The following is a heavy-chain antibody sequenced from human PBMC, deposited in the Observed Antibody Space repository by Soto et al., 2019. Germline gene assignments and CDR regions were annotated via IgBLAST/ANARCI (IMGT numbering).Heavy chain of an antibody. CDR3: TRELLPNYYYYGMDV. D-gene: IGHD1-26*01. CDR1: GFTFSNSL. CDR2: IKSKTDGGTT. J-gene: IGHJ6*02. V-gene: IGHV3-15*07. Sequence: GGSLILSCAASGFTFSNSLMNWVRQAPGKGLEWVGRIKSKTDGGTTDYAAPVKGRFTISRDDSKNTLYLQMNSPKTEDTAVYYCTRELLPNYYYYGMDVWGQGTTVTVSS.